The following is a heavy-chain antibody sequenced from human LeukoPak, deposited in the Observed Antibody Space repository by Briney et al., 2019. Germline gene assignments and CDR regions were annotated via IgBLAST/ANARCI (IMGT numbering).Heavy chain of an antibody. V-gene: IGHV1-2*04. CDR1: GYTFTGYY. CDR2: INPNSGGT. CDR3: ARVHGGDTNWFDP. D-gene: IGHD2-21*02. Sequence: ASVKVSCKASGYTFTGYYMHWVRQAPGQGLEWMGWINPNSGGTNYAQKFQGWVTMTRDTSISTTYMELSRLRSDDTAVYYCARVHGGDTNWFDPWGQGTLVTVSS. J-gene: IGHJ5*02.